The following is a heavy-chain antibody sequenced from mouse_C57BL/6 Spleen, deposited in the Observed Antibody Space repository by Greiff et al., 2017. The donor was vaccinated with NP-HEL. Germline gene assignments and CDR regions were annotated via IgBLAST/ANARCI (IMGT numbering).Heavy chain of an antibody. D-gene: IGHD2-10*01. CDR1: GYTFTSYW. Sequence: QVQLQQPGAELVKPGASVKLSCKASGYTFTSYWMQWVKQRPGQGLEWIGEIDPSDSYTNYNQKFKGKATLTVDTSSSTAYMQLSSLTSEDSAVYCCASPTMVPFAYWGQGTLVTVSA. V-gene: IGHV1-50*01. CDR3: ASPTMVPFAY. CDR2: IDPSDSYT. J-gene: IGHJ3*01.